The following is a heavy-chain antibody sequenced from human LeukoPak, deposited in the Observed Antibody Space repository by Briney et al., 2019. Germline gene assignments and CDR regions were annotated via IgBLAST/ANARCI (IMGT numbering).Heavy chain of an antibody. CDR3: ARGGVNWFDP. V-gene: IGHV4-59*01. D-gene: IGHD6-25*01. CDR1: GGSISSYY. CDR2: IYYSGSA. Sequence: SETLSLTCTVSGGSISSYYWSWIRQPPGKGLEWIGYIYYSGSANYNPSLKSRVTISVDTSKNQFSLKLSSVTAADTAVYYCARGGVNWFDPGGQGTLVTVSS. J-gene: IGHJ5*02.